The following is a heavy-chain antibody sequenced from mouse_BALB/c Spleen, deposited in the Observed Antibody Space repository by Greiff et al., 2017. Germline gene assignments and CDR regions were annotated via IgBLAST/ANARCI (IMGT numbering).Heavy chain of an antibody. CDR2: IRNKANGYTT. J-gene: IGHJ3*01. CDR3: ARGYDYDGGAWLAY. V-gene: IGHV7-3*02. CDR1: GFTFTDYY. D-gene: IGHD2-4*01. Sequence: EVHLVESGGGLVQPGGSLRLSCATSGFTFTDYYMSWVRQPPGKALEWLGFIRNKANGYTTEYSASVQGRFTISRDNSQSILYLQMNTLRAEDSATYYCARGYDYDGGAWLAYGGQGTLVTVSA.